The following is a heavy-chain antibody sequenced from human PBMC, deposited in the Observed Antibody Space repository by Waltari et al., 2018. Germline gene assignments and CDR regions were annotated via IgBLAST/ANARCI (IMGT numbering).Heavy chain of an antibody. D-gene: IGHD2-8*01. CDR1: GFTLSTYA. CDR3: ARVAGYTNGGLDY. Sequence: QLLESGGGLVHPGGSLRLSCAASGFTLSTYAMSWVRQAPGKGLGWGSSIGGGDGSTYYADSGKGRCTVSRDNSKNTLSLQMNGLGADDTTVYFCARVAGYTNGGLDYWGQGTLVTVSS. J-gene: IGHJ4*02. CDR2: IGGGDGST. V-gene: IGHV3-23*01.